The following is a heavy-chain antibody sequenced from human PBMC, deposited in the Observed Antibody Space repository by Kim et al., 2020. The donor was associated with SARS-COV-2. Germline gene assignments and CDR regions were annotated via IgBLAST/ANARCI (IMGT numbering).Heavy chain of an antibody. D-gene: IGHD6-19*01. V-gene: IGHV4-39*07. Sequence: PSLTSRVTISVDTSKNQFSLKLSSVTAADTAVYYCARVGRAVDGTGWLDHWGQGTLVTVSS. CDR3: ARVGRAVDGTGWLDH. J-gene: IGHJ5*02.